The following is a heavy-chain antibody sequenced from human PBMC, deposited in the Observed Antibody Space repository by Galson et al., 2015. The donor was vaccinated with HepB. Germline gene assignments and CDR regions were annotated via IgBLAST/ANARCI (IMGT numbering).Heavy chain of an antibody. Sequence: SLRLSCAASGFTFDDYGMSWVRQAPGKGLEWVSGINWNGGSTGYADSVKGRFTISRDNAKNPLYLQMSSLRAEDTAVYYCVKGGAYCSGGSCYDFDYWGQGTLVTVSS. CDR2: INWNGGST. J-gene: IGHJ4*02. D-gene: IGHD2-15*01. CDR3: VKGGAYCSGGSCYDFDY. V-gene: IGHV3-20*04. CDR1: GFTFDDYG.